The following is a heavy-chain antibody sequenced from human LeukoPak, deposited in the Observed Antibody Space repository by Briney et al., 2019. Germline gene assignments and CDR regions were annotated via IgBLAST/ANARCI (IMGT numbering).Heavy chain of an antibody. J-gene: IGHJ4*02. Sequence: GGSLRLSCAASGFTFSSYWMHWVRQAPGKGLVWVSRINSDGSSTTYADSVKGRFTISRDNAKNTLYLQMNSLRAEDTAVYYCASDTVDTALGIDYWGQGTLVTVPS. V-gene: IGHV3-74*01. D-gene: IGHD5-18*01. CDR1: GFTFSSYW. CDR2: INSDGSST. CDR3: ASDTVDTALGIDY.